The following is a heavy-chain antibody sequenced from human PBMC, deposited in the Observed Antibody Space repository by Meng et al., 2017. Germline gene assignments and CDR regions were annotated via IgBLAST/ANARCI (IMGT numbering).Heavy chain of an antibody. CDR2: IWYDGSNK. D-gene: IGHD3-22*01. V-gene: IGHV3-33*08. CDR3: AREVGYDSSGYYPDY. Sequence: GESLKISCAASGFTVSSNYMSWVRQAPGKGLEWVAVIWYDGSNKYYADSVKGRFTISRDNSKNTLYLQMNSLRAEDTAVYYCAREVGYDSSGYYPDYWGQGTLVTVSS. CDR1: GFTVSSNY. J-gene: IGHJ4*02.